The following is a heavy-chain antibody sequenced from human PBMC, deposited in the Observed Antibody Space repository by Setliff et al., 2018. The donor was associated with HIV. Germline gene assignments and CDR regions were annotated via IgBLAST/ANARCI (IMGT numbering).Heavy chain of an antibody. D-gene: IGHD6-19*01. CDR2: ISPYNGHT. CDR1: GYTFTTYG. V-gene: IGHV1-18*01. J-gene: IGHJ6*02. Sequence: ASVKVSCKASGYTFTTYGLSWVRQAPGHGLEWMGWISPYNGHTNYAQNFQGRVTMTIDTSTSRAYMELRSLRSDDTAVYFCARLGSGWSDSYYYAMDIWGQGTTVTVSS. CDR3: ARLGSGWSDSYYYAMDI.